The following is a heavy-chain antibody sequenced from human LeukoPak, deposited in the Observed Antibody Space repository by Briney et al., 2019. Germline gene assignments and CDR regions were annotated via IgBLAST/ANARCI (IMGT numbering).Heavy chain of an antibody. J-gene: IGHJ6*02. D-gene: IGHD3-10*01. CDR2: IYYSGST. CDR1: GGSISSYY. Sequence: SETLSLTCTVSGGSISSYYWSWIRQPPGKGLEWIGDIYYSGSTNYNPSLKSRVTISVDTSKNQFSLKLSSVTAADTAAYYCARWGVPPYYYYGMDVWGQGTTVTVSS. CDR3: ARWGVPPYYYYGMDV. V-gene: IGHV4-59*01.